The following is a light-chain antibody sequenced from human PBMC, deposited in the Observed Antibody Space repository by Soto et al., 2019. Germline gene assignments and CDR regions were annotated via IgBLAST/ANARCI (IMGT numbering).Light chain of an antibody. Sequence: DIVMTQSPLSLPVTPGEPASISCRSSQSLLHSNGYNYLDWYLQKPGQSPQLLIDLGSNRASGVPDRLSGSGSGTHFPLKISRLEAKDVGVSSCLQGLQTPSTFGQGPQL. CDR2: LGS. CDR1: QSLLHSNGYNY. CDR3: LQGLQTPST. J-gene: IGKJ2*01. V-gene: IGKV2-28*01.